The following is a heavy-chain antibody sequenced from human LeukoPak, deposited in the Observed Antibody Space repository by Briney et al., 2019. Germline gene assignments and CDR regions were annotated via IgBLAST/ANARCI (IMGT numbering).Heavy chain of an antibody. CDR3: ARCPLGYSGAYYFDY. J-gene: IGHJ4*02. CDR2: ISSSGSI. V-gene: IGHV4-61*03. CDR1: RGSISGSIRSYY. D-gene: IGHD5-12*01. Sequence: SETLSLTCTVSRGSISGSIRSYYWSWLRQPPGKGLEWIGYISSSGSINDNPSRRSRLTISVDTSKNHFFLNLSSVSAAVTDVYYCARCPLGYSGAYYFDYWGQGTLVTVS.